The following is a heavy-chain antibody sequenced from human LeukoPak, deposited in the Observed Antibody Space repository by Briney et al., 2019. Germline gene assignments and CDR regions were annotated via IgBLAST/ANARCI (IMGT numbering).Heavy chain of an antibody. V-gene: IGHV3-30*03. CDR2: ISYDGSNK. D-gene: IGHD2-21*01. Sequence: GRSLRLSCAASGFTFSSYGMHWVRQAPGKGLEWVAVISYDGSNKYYADSVKGRFTISRDNVNNMLYLHMNSLRAEDTAVYYCASFGISWRSSYWGQGTLVTVSS. CDR1: GFTFSSYG. CDR3: ASFGISWRSSY. J-gene: IGHJ4*02.